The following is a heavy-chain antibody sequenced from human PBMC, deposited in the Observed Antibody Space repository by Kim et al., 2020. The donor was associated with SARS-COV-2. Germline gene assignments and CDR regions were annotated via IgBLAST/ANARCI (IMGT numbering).Heavy chain of an antibody. CDR3: ATLIYDSSGYYPDY. D-gene: IGHD3-22*01. CDR1: GFTFSSYS. CDR2: ISSSSSYI. Sequence: GGSLRLSCAASGFTFSSYSMNWVRQAPGKGLEWVSSISSSSSYIYYADSVKGRFTISRDNAKNSLYPQMNSLRAEDTAVYYCATLIYDSSGYYPDYWGQGTLVTVSS. V-gene: IGHV3-21*01. J-gene: IGHJ4*02.